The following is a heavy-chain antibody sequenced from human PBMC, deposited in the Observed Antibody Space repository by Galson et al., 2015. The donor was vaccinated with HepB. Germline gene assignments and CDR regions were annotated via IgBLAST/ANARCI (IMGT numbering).Heavy chain of an antibody. CDR1: GFSLRTSGMC. V-gene: IGHV2-70*11. D-gene: IGHD6-13*01. CDR3: ARIRSSSWYMDY. Sequence: PALVKPTQTLTLTCTFSGFSLRTSGMCVSWIRQPPGKALEWLARIDWDDDKYYSTSLKTRLTISKDTSKNQVVLTMTNMDPVDTGTYYCARIRSSSWYMDYWGQGTLVTVSS. CDR2: IDWDDDK. J-gene: IGHJ4*02.